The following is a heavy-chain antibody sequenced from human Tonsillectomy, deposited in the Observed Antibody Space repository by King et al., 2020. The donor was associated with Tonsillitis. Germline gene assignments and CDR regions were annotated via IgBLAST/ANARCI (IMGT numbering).Heavy chain of an antibody. Sequence: MQLQESGPGLVKPSETLSLTCIVSGGSISSSSYYWGWIRQPPGKGLEWIGSIYYSGYTYYNPSLKSRVTISVDTSKNQFSLKLSSVTAADTAVYYCASPISHYDILTGSNWFDPWGQGTLVTVSS. CDR2: IYYSGYT. CDR3: ASPISHYDILTGSNWFDP. D-gene: IGHD3-9*01. J-gene: IGHJ5*02. CDR1: GGSISSSSYY. V-gene: IGHV4-39*07.